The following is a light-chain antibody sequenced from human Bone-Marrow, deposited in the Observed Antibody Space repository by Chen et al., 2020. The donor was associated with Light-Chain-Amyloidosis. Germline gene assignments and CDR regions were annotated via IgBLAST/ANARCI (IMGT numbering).Light chain of an antibody. J-gene: IGLJ3*02. Sequence: QSVLTQPPSASGTPGQRVTVACSGSSSNIGTHTVNWYQQLPGTAPKILIYSNNKRPSGVPDRFSGSKSGTSASLPISGFESVDAADYYCAAWDDSLNGPVFGGGTKLTVL. CDR2: SNN. V-gene: IGLV1-44*01. CDR3: AAWDDSLNGPV. CDR1: SSNIGTHT.